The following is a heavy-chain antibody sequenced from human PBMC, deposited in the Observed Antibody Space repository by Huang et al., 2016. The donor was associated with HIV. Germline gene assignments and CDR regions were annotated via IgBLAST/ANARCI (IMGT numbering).Heavy chain of an antibody. CDR3: ARERTGTDFDY. CDR2: NNPNSGGT. V-gene: IGHV1-2*02. Sequence: QVQLVQSGAEVKTPGASVKVSCKASGYSFTAYYMHWVRQAPGQGLEWMGWNNPNSGGTNYAQKLHGRVTMTRDTSISTAYMEMRRLKSDDTAVYYCARERTGTDFDYWGQGTLVTVSS. CDR1: GYSFTAYY. J-gene: IGHJ4*02. D-gene: IGHD1-1*01.